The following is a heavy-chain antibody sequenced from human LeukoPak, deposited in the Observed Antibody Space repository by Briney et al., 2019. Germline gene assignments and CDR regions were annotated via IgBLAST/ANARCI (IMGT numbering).Heavy chain of an antibody. Sequence: GASVKVSCKASGYTFTGYYMHWVRQAPGQGLEWMGWINPNSGGTNYAQKFQGRVTMTRDTSISTAYMELSRLRSDDTAVYYCARGAGTGYDYYYGMDVWGQGTTVTVSS. CDR1: GYTFTGYY. CDR2: INPNSGGT. J-gene: IGHJ6*02. V-gene: IGHV1-2*02. CDR3: ARGAGTGYDYYYGMDV. D-gene: IGHD1-26*01.